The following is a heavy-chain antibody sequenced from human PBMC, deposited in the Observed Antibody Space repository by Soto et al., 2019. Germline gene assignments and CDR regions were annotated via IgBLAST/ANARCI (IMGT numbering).Heavy chain of an antibody. D-gene: IGHD3-3*01. CDR2: ISWNSKIA. J-gene: IGHJ3*02. CDR3: VKEGLTSIFGLVFAGVVI. CDR1: GFTFDDYP. V-gene: IGHV3-9*01. Sequence: EVQLVESGGDLVQPGRSLRLSCAASGFTFDDYPMHWVRQVPGKGLEWVSGISWNSKIAGYADAVRGRFSISRDNAKKDLYVPMNGLRPEDTAVCCGVKEGLTSIFGLVFAGVVIWGRGTMVTVSS.